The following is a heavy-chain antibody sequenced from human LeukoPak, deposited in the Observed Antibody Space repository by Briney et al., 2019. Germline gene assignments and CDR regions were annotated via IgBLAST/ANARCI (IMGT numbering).Heavy chain of an antibody. CDR1: NGSISIYY. CDR3: AREITVTRPFDY. Sequence: SETLSLTCTVSNGSISIYYWSWARQPAGKGLEWIGRISASGSTNYNPSLKSRVTMSVDTSKNQFSLKLSSVTAADTAVYYCAREITVTRPFDYWGQGTLVTVSS. D-gene: IGHD4-17*01. CDR2: ISASGST. J-gene: IGHJ4*02. V-gene: IGHV4-4*07.